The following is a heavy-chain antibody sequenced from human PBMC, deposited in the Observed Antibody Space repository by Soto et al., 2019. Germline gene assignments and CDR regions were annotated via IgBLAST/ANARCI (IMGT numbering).Heavy chain of an antibody. CDR3: ARHSGYSGYD. J-gene: IGHJ4*02. V-gene: IGHV4-39*01. CDR1: GGSISSSSYY. CDR2: IYYSGST. D-gene: IGHD5-12*01. Sequence: SETLSLSCTVSGGSISSSSYYWGWIRQPPGKGLEWIGSIYYSGSTYYNPSLKSRVTISVDTSKNQFSLKLSSVTAADTAVYYCARHSGYSGYDWGQGTLVTVSS.